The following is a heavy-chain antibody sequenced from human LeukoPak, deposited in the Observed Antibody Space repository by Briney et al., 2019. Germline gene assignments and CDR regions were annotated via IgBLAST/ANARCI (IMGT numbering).Heavy chain of an antibody. D-gene: IGHD4-17*01. J-gene: IGHJ4*02. V-gene: IGHV3-11*06. CDR1: GFTFSDYY. CDR2: ISSSTGYT. CDR3: TRGSYGDYGY. Sequence: PGGSLRLSCAASGFTFSDYYMSWIRQAPGQGLEWVSYISSSTGYTNYADSVKGRFTISRDNAKNSLFLQMDSLRAEDTALYYCTRGSYGDYGYWGQGTLVTVSS.